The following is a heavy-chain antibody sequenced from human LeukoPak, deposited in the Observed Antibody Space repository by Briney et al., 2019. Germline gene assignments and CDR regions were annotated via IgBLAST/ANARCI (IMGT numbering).Heavy chain of an antibody. CDR3: ARGRAAYSSSWYVDY. J-gene: IGHJ4*02. CDR2: INHSGST. D-gene: IGHD6-13*01. CDR1: GGSFSGYY. V-gene: IGHV4-34*01. Sequence: SETLSLTCAVYGGSFSGYYWSWIRQPPGKGPEWIGEINHSGSTNYNPSLKSRVTISVDTSKNQFSLKLSSVTAADTAVYYCARGRAAYSSSWYVDYWGQGTLVTVSS.